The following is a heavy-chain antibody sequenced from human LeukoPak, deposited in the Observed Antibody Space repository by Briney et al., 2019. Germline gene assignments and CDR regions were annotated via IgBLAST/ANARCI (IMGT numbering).Heavy chain of an antibody. V-gene: IGHV3-7*01. CDR3: ARLFGGVTTFDY. D-gene: IGHD2-8*02. J-gene: IGHJ4*02. CDR1: GFTFSSYA. CDR2: MKGDGSPT. Sequence: GGSLRLSCAASGFTFSSYAMHWVRQAPGKGLEWVASMKGDGSPTYYVDSVKGRFIISRDNARNSLYLQMNSLRAEDTAVYYCARLFGGVTTFDYWGQGALVTVSS.